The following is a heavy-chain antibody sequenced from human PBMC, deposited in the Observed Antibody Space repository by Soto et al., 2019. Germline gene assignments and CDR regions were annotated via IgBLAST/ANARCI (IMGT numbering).Heavy chain of an antibody. CDR1: GLTFSTYS. CDR3: TTSGSHEH. D-gene: IGHD2-15*01. J-gene: IGHJ4*02. CDR2: ITGGGATV. V-gene: IGHV3-48*02. Sequence: LRLSCAVSGLTFSTYSMNWVRQAPGKGLEWVSYITGGGATVYYADSVKGRFTISRDNAKNSLYLQMNSLRDEDTAVYYCTTSGSHEHWGQGTLVTVSS.